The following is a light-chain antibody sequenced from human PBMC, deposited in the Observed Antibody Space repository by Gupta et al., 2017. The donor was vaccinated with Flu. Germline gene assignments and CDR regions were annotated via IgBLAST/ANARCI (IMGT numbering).Light chain of an antibody. Sequence: SYELTHPPSLSVSPGQTASITCSGDKLGDNYASWYQQKPGQSPVLVIYQDTKRPSGIPERFSGSNSGNTATLTISGTQAMDEADYYCQAWDSSHVVFGGGTKLTVL. V-gene: IGLV3-1*01. CDR2: QDT. CDR3: QAWDSSHVV. CDR1: KLGDNY. J-gene: IGLJ2*01.